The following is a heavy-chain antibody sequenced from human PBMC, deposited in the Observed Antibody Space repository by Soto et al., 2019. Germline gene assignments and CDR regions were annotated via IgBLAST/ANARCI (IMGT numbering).Heavy chain of an antibody. CDR3: ARERTPGYYYYGMDV. Sequence: ASVKVSCTASGYTFTSYGISWVRQAPGQGLEWMGGIIPIFGTANYAQKFQGRVTITADESTSTAYMELSSLRSEDTAVYYCARERTPGYYYYGMDVWGQGTTVTVSS. V-gene: IGHV1-69*13. D-gene: IGHD7-27*01. CDR2: IIPIFGTA. CDR1: GYTFTSYG. J-gene: IGHJ6*02.